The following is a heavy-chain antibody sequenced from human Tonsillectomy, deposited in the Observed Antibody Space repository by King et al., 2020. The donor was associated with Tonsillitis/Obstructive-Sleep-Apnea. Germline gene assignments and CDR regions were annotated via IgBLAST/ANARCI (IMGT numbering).Heavy chain of an antibody. V-gene: IGHV3-30*18. J-gene: IGHJ5*02. CDR2: ISLDGSNK. D-gene: IGHD2-2*02. Sequence: VQLVESGGGVVQPWRSLRLSWAASGFTFSSYGMHWVRQAPGKGLEWVAVISLDGSNKYDADSVKGRLTISRDNSKNTLYLQMNSLRAEETAVYYCAKDLYCSSTSCYTPDPWGQGTLVTVSS. CDR3: AKDLYCSSTSCYTPDP. CDR1: GFTFSSYG.